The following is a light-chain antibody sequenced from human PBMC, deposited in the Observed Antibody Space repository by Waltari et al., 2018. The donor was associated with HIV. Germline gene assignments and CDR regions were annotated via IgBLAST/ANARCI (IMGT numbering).Light chain of an antibody. CDR3: QAWDTATGV. V-gene: IGLV3-1*01. CDR1: KLGDKY. Sequence: SYELTQPPSVSVSPGQTASITCSGDKLGDKYVCWYQQKPGQSPVLVLYQDTKRPSGIAWRFSGANSGNTATLTISGSQAMDEADYYCQAWDTATGVVGTVTKVTVL. CDR2: QDT. J-gene: IGLJ1*01.